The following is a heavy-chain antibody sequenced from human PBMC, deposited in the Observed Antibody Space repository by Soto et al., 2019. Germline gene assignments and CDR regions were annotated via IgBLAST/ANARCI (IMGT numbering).Heavy chain of an antibody. CDR1: GDTFSFYT. V-gene: IGHV1-69*02. CDR3: ATSYGSGYRAFDY. CDR2: VNPILSMS. D-gene: IGHD3-10*01. J-gene: IGHJ4*01. Sequence: ASVKGCCKTLGDTFSFYTTNWVRQAPGLGLEWMGRVNPILSMSNYAQKFQGRVTMTADKSTSTAYMELRSLRSEDTAFYYCATSYGSGYRAFDYWG.